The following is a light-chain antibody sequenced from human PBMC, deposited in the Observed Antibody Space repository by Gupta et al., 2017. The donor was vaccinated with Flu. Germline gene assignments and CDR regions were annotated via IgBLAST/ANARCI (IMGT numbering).Light chain of an antibody. J-gene: IGKJ4*01. V-gene: IGKV1-5*03. Sequence: PSSLSASVGDTVTITCRASQTISSWLAWYQQKPGKAPNLLIYKASTLQTGVTSRFSGSGSGTDFTLTINNLQPEDFATYYCQKYDRYPLTFGGGTKVGIK. CDR1: QTISSW. CDR3: QKYDRYPLT. CDR2: KAS.